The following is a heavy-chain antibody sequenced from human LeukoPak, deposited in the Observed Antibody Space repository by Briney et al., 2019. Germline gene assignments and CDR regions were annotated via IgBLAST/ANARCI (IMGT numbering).Heavy chain of an antibody. CDR1: GFTCSNYA. CDR2: ISGSGATT. V-gene: IGHV3-23*01. Sequence: PGASLRLSCAASGFTCSNYAMSWVRQAPGKGLEWVSVISGSGATTDYADSVMGRFTISRDNSKNTLYLQLDSLRAEDTAVYFCAKGLWGAYYYGMDVWGQGTTVTVSS. J-gene: IGHJ6*02. D-gene: IGHD3-16*01. CDR3: AKGLWGAYYYGMDV.